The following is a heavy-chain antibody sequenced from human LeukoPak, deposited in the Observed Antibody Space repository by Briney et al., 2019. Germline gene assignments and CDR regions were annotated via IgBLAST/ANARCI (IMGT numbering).Heavy chain of an antibody. J-gene: IGHJ4*02. CDR3: AREGARSPGLLDY. V-gene: IGHV3-7*01. CDR1: GFTFSSYW. Sequence: GGSLRLSCAASGFTFSSYWMSWVRQAPGKGLEWVANIKQDGSEKYYVDSVKGRFTISRGNAKNSLYLQMNSLRAEDTAVYYCAREGARSPGLLDYWGQGTLVTVSS. CDR2: IKQDGSEK. D-gene: IGHD1-26*01.